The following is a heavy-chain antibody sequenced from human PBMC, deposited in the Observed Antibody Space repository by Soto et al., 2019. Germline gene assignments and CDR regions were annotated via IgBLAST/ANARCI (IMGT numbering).Heavy chain of an antibody. CDR1: GITFSSYA. J-gene: IGHJ2*01. Sequence: EVQLLESGGDLVQPGGSLRLSCAASGITFSSYALTWVRQAPGKGLEWVSGIGSAGDTYYADFVKGRFTISRDNSKDTLYLQMTGLRAEDTAVYFCAKAAPGRHHWYFDLWGRGTLVTASS. CDR3: AKAAPGRHHWYFDL. CDR2: IGSAGDT. V-gene: IGHV3-23*01.